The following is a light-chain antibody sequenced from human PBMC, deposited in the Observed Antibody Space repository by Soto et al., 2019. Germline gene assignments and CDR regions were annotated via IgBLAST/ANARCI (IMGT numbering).Light chain of an antibody. V-gene: IGKV1-8*01. Sequence: IRLTQSPSSLSSSTGDRVTITCRASQGISSYLAWYQQRPGQAPKLLIYAASTLQSGVPSRFSGSGSGTDFTLTISSLQPEDFAIYYCQHADSFPLITFGQGTRLEIK. J-gene: IGKJ5*01. CDR1: QGISSY. CDR2: AAS. CDR3: QHADSFPLIT.